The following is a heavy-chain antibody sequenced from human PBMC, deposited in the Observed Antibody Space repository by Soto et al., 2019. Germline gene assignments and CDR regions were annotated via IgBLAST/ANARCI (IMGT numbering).Heavy chain of an antibody. V-gene: IGHV4-59*01. Sequence: SETLSLTCTVAGGSISSYYWSWIRQPPGKGLEWIGYIYYSGSTNYNPSLKSRVTISVDTSKNQFSLKLSSVTAADTAVYYCARGTRAATLFSNWFDPWGHGTVVTVSS. D-gene: IGHD2-15*01. CDR3: ARGTRAATLFSNWFDP. J-gene: IGHJ5*02. CDR2: IYYSGST. CDR1: GGSISSYY.